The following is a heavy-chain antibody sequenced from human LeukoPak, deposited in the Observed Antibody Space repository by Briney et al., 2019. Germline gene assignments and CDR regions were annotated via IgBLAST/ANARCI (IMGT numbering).Heavy chain of an antibody. V-gene: IGHV3-21*01. J-gene: IGHJ3*02. CDR1: GFTFSSYS. D-gene: IGHD1-26*01. CDR3: ARDDGSYFAFDI. CDR2: ISSSSSYM. Sequence: GGSLRLSCAASGFTFSSYSMNWVRQAPGKGLEWVSFISSSSSYMYYADAVKGRFTIARDNAKNSLYLQMNSLRAADTAVYYCARDDGSYFAFDIWGQGTMVAVSS.